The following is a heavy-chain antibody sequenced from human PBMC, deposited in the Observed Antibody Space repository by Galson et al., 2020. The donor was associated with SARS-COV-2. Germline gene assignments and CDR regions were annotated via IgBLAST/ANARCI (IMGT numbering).Heavy chain of an antibody. Sequence: GQYLRPSCEASGFNFRSYAMSWVRQATGQELEPVSAISGRGGSTYYADSVKGRFTISRDNSKNTLYLQMNSLRAEDTAVYYCAKDHYYGSGSSYGMDVWGQGTTVTVSS. CDR1: GFNFRSYA. CDR2: ISGRGGST. J-gene: IGHJ6*02. CDR3: AKDHYYGSGSSYGMDV. D-gene: IGHD3-10*01. V-gene: IGHV3-23*01.